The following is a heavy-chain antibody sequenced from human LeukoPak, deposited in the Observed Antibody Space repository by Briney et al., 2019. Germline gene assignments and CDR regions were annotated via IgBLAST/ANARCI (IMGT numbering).Heavy chain of an antibody. D-gene: IGHD5-18*01. Sequence: SETLSLTCTVSGGSISSYYWSWIRQPAGKGLEWIGRIYTSGSTNYNPSLKSRVTMSVDTSKNQFSLKLSSATAADTAVYYCARSRSYGYFPRYYYYYMDVWGKGTTVTVSS. J-gene: IGHJ6*03. V-gene: IGHV4-4*07. CDR2: IYTSGST. CDR1: GGSISSYY. CDR3: ARSRSYGYFPRYYYYYMDV.